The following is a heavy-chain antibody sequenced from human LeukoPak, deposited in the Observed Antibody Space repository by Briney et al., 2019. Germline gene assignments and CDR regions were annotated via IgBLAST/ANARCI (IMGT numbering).Heavy chain of an antibody. CDR1: ELIFSDFC. CDR3: AKDKAQAYYASGSLVL. CDR2: ISSSSSYI. V-gene: IGHV3-21*04. D-gene: IGHD3-10*01. J-gene: IGHJ4*02. Sequence: GGSLRLSCVASELIFSDFCMTWVRHSRGKGLEWVSSISSSSSYIYYADSVKGRFTISRDNAKNSLYLQMNSLRAEDTALYYCAKDKAQAYYASGSLVLWGQGTLVTVSS.